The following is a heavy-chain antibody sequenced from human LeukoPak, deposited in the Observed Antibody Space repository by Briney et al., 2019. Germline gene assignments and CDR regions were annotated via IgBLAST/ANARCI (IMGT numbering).Heavy chain of an antibody. CDR3: ARGRYCSADICSGGDAFDI. D-gene: IGHD2-15*01. CDR1: GGSINNYY. CDR2: IYTRGST. J-gene: IGHJ3*02. Sequence: SETLSLACTVSGGSINNYYWSWIRQPAGKGLEWIGRIYTRGSTNYNPSLKRRVTMSVDTSKNQFSLKLSSVTAADTAVYYCARGRYCSADICSGGDAFDIWGQGTMVSVSS. V-gene: IGHV4-4*07.